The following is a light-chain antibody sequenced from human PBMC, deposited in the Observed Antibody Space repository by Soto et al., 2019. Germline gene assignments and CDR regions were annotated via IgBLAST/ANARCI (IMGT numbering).Light chain of an antibody. V-gene: IGLV1-40*01. Sequence: VLTQPPSVSGAPGQRVTISCTGSSSKIGAGYDVHWYQQLPGTAPKLLIYGNSNRPSGVPDRFSGSKSGTSASLAITGLQAEDEADYYCQSYDSSLSGSVFGGGTKVTVL. J-gene: IGLJ3*02. CDR3: QSYDSSLSGSV. CDR2: GNS. CDR1: SSKIGAGYD.